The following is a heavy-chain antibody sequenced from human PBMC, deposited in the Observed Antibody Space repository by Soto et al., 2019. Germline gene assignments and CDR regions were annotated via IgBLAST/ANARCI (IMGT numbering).Heavy chain of an antibody. Sequence: GESLKISCKGSGYSFTSYWISWVRQMPGKGLEWMGRIDPSDSYTNYSPSFQGHVTISADKSISTAYLQWSSLKASDTAMYYCARLSRRSPRYYYYYGMDVWGQGTTVTVSS. CDR1: GYSFTSYW. J-gene: IGHJ6*02. CDR2: IDPSDSYT. V-gene: IGHV5-10-1*01. CDR3: ARLSRRSPRYYYYYGMDV.